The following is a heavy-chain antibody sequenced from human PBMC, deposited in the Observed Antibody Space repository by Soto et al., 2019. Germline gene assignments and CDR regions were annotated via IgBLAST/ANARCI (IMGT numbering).Heavy chain of an antibody. CDR3: ARDDSSGWYNYYYGMDV. CDR1: GFTFSSYG. J-gene: IGHJ6*02. CDR2: IWYDGSNK. D-gene: IGHD6-19*01. Sequence: PGGSLRLSCAASGFTFSSYGMHWVRQAPGKGLEWVAVIWYDGSNKYYADSVKGRFTISRDNSKNTLYLQMNSLRAEDTAVYYCARDDSSGWYNYYYGMDVWGQGTTVTVSS. V-gene: IGHV3-33*01.